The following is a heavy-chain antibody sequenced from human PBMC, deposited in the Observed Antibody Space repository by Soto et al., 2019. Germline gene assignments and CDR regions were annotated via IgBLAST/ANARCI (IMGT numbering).Heavy chain of an antibody. CDR3: ARVAGVGATYNWFDP. V-gene: IGHV4-30-2*01. Sequence: SETLSLTCAVSGGSISSGGYSWSWIRQPPGKGLEWIGYIYHSGSTYYNPSLKSRVTISVDRSKNQFSLKLGSVTAADTAVYYCARVAGVGATYNWFDPWGQGTLVTVSS. J-gene: IGHJ5*02. D-gene: IGHD1-26*01. CDR2: IYHSGST. CDR1: GGSISSGGYS.